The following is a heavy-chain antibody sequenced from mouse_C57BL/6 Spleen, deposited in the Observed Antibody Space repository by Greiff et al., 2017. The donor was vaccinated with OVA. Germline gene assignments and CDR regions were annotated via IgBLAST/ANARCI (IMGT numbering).Heavy chain of an antibody. Sequence: VKLQQSGPELVKPGASVKISCKASGYAFSSSWMNWVKQRPGKGLEWIGRIYPGDGDTNYNGKFKGKATLTADKSSSTAYMQLSSLTSEDSAVYFCARAVTGTYYAMDYWGQGTSVTVSS. V-gene: IGHV1-82*01. D-gene: IGHD4-1*01. CDR1: GYAFSSSW. CDR3: ARAVTGTYYAMDY. CDR2: IYPGDGDT. J-gene: IGHJ4*01.